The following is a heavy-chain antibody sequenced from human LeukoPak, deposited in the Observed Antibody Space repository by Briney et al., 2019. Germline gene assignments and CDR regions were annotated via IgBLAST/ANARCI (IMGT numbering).Heavy chain of an antibody. J-gene: IGHJ4*02. CDR2: IGGSDGST. CDR3: AKTIGYCSGGSCYSEDYFDY. V-gene: IGHV3-23*01. D-gene: IGHD2-15*01. Sequence: GGSLRLSCAASGFSFSSYAMSWVRQAPGKGLEWVSAIGGSDGSTYYADSVKGRFTISRDNSKNTLYLQMNSLRAEDTAVYYCAKTIGYCSGGSCYSEDYFDYWGQGTLVTVSS. CDR1: GFSFSSYA.